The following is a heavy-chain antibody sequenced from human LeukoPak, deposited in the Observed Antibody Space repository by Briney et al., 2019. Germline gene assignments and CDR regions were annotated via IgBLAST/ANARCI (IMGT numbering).Heavy chain of an antibody. CDR2: IYYSGST. J-gene: IGHJ3*02. Sequence: PSETLSLTCTVSGYSISSGYYWGWIRQPPGKGLEWIGSIYYSGSTYYNPSLKSRVTISVDTSKNQFSLKLSSVTAADTAVYYCAKTSIYSNYVPAFDIWGQGTMVTVSS. V-gene: IGHV4-38-2*02. CDR3: AKTSIYSNYVPAFDI. D-gene: IGHD4-11*01. CDR1: GYSISSGYY.